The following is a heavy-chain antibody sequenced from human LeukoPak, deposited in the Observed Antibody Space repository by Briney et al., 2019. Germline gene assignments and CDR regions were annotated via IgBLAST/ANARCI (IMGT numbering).Heavy chain of an antibody. CDR1: GYTFTSYY. J-gene: IGHJ5*02. CDR2: INPSGGST. V-gene: IGHV1-46*01. Sequence: GASVKVSCKASGYTFTSYYMHWVRQAPGQGLEWMGIINPSGGSTSYAQKFQGRVTITRDTSASTAYMELSSLRSEDTAVYYCARGEGYCSSTSCYTNWFDPWGQGTLVTVSS. CDR3: ARGEGYCSSTSCYTNWFDP. D-gene: IGHD2-2*02.